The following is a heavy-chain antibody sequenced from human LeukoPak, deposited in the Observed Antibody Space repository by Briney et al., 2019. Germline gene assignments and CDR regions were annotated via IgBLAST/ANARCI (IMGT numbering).Heavy chain of an antibody. Sequence: GGSLRLSCAASGFSFDDFAMHWVRQAPGKGLEWVSGITWNGGAIDYADSVKGRFTISRDNAKNSLYLQMNSLRAEDTALYYCATRYASGPIADYWGQGTLVTVSS. V-gene: IGHV3-9*01. CDR2: ITWNGGAI. D-gene: IGHD3-10*01. CDR1: GFSFDDFA. J-gene: IGHJ4*02. CDR3: ATRYASGPIADY.